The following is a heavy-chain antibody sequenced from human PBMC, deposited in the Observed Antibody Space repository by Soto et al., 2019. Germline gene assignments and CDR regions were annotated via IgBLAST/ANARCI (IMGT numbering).Heavy chain of an antibody. CDR3: ARSRGYSYGLYWFDP. D-gene: IGHD5-18*01. J-gene: IGHJ5*02. CDR1: GDSISSGYH. Sequence: PSETLSLTCAVSGDSISSGYHWAWIRQPPGKGLEWVASIYHSGTTYYNPSLTSRVTISVELSKNQFSLKLSSVTAADTAVYYCARSRGYSYGLYWFDPWGQGTLVTVSS. CDR2: IYHSGTT. V-gene: IGHV4-38-2*01.